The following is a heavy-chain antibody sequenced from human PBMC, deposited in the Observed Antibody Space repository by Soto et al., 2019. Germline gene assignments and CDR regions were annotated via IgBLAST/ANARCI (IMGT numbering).Heavy chain of an antibody. D-gene: IGHD2-2*01. Sequence: ASVKVSCKASGYTFTSYGISWVRQAPGQGLEWMGWISAYNGDTNYAQKLQGRVTMTTDTSTSTAYMELRSLRSDDTAVYYCARDKFSSTSYVLIGYLGQGTLVTVSS. CDR3: ARDKFSSTSYVLIGY. CDR2: ISAYNGDT. V-gene: IGHV1-18*01. CDR1: GYTFTSYG. J-gene: IGHJ4*02.